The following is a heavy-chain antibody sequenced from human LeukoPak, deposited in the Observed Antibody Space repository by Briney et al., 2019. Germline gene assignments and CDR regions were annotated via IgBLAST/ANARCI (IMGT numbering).Heavy chain of an antibody. Sequence: PGRSLRLSCAASGFTFSSYAMHWVRQAPGKGLEWVAVISYDGSNKYYADSVKGRFTISRDNSKNTLYLQMNSLRAEDTAVYYCASSRWLHSDYWGQGTLATVSS. CDR3: ASSRWLHSDY. CDR2: ISYDGSNK. D-gene: IGHD5-24*01. V-gene: IGHV3-30-3*01. CDR1: GFTFSSYA. J-gene: IGHJ4*02.